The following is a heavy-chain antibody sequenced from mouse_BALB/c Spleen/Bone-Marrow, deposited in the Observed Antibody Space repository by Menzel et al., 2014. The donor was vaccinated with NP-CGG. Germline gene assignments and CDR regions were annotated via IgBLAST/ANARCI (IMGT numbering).Heavy chain of an antibody. Sequence: VQLQQSGAELVKPGASMKISCKASGFTFNGYTMNWGKPSHGKILEWIGLINPYNGGTSYNQKIKSKAALTVDKSSSTAYMELLSLTSEDSAVYYCARGAGDYWGQGTTLTVSS. J-gene: IGHJ2*01. V-gene: IGHV1S29*02. CDR1: GFTFNGYT. CDR3: ARGAGDY. CDR2: INPYNGGT.